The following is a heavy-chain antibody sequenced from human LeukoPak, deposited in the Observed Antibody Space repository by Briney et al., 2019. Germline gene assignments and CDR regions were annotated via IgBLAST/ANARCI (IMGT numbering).Heavy chain of an antibody. V-gene: IGHV3-30-3*01. CDR1: GSTFSSYA. D-gene: IGHD3-9*01. CDR3: ARDPGGRYFDWSQDY. CDR2: ISYDGSNK. Sequence: GGSLRLSCAASGSTFSSYAMHWVRQAPGKGLEWVAVISYDGSNKYYADSVKGRFTISRDNSKNTLYLQMNSLRAEDTAVYYCARDPGGRYFDWSQDYWGQGTLVTVSS. J-gene: IGHJ4*02.